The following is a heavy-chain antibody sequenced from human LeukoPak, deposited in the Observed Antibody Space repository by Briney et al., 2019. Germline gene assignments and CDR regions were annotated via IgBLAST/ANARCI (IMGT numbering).Heavy chain of an antibody. Sequence: GGSLRLSCAASGFTFSNYRMSWVRQAPGKGLEWVASIKQDGSEKDYVDSVKGRFTISRDNAKSSLYLQMSTLRAEDTAVYYCAYGNYYDSSGSLFDYWGQGTLVTVSA. CDR3: AYGNYYDSSGSLFDY. D-gene: IGHD3-22*01. CDR2: IKQDGSEK. J-gene: IGHJ4*02. CDR1: GFTFSNYR. V-gene: IGHV3-7*01.